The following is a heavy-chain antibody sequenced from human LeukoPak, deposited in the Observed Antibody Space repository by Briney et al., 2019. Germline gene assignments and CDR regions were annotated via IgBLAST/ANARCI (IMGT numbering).Heavy chain of an antibody. V-gene: IGHV3-66*01. Sequence: ETLSLTCTVSGGSISSSSYYWGWIRQPPGKGLEWVSVIYSGGSTYYADSVKGRFTISRDNSKNTLYLQMNSLRAEDTAVYYCARGQLRFPLSVWGQGTTVTVSS. CDR3: ARGQLRFPLSV. D-gene: IGHD3-3*01. CDR2: IYSGGST. CDR1: GGSISSSSYY. J-gene: IGHJ6*02.